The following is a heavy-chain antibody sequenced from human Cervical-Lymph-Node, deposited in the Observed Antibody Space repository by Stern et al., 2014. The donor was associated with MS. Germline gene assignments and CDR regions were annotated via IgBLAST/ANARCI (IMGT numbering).Heavy chain of an antibody. CDR3: ARGSGTAYDLRGDY. CDR2: INPNSGGT. V-gene: IGHV1-2*02. J-gene: IGHJ4*01. D-gene: IGHD3-3*01. CDR1: GYIFTDYY. Sequence: VQLVESGAEARAPGASMKVSCKASGYIFTDYYLHWVRQAPGQGLEWLGWINPNSGGTNYAQNFQGRGTMTRDTSLSTAYMELRWLGSADTAVYYCARGSGTAYDLRGDYWGQGTLVPVSS.